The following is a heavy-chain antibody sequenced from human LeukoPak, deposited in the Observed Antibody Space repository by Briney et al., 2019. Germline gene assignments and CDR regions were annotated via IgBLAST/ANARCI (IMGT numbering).Heavy chain of an antibody. CDR3: ARSEDSSSSFDY. D-gene: IGHD6-6*01. CDR2: ISSSSTHI. CDR1: GFTLSSYS. J-gene: IGHJ4*02. Sequence: GGSLRLSCAPSGFTLSSYSMNWARPAPGKGLEWVSYISSSSTHIYYADSGKGRCTISRDNARNSLYLQMNSLRAEDTAIYYCARSEDSSSSFDYWGQGTLVTVSS. V-gene: IGHV3-21*01.